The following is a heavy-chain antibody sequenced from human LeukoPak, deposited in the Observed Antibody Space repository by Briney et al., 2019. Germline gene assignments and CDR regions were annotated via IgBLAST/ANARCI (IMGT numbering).Heavy chain of an antibody. CDR3: ARDLVSGLWFGEFGY. D-gene: IGHD3-10*01. CDR2: INPNSGGT. V-gene: IGHV1-2*04. J-gene: IGHJ4*02. Sequence: ASVKVSCKASGYTFTDYYMHWVRQAPGQGLEWMGWINPNSGGTKYAQKFQGWVTMTRDTSISTAYMELSRLRSDNTAVYYCARDLVSGLWFGEFGYWGQGTLVTVSS. CDR1: GYTFTDYY.